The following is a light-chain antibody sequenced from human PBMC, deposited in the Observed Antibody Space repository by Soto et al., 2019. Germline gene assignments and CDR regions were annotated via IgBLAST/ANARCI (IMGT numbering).Light chain of an antibody. CDR2: DTS. V-gene: IGKV3-11*01. Sequence: EIVLTQSPATLSLSPGEIATLSCRASQSVSSYLAWYQQKPGQAPRLLIYDTSIRASGIPARFSGSGSGTDFTLTISSLDPEDFAVYYCQQRSNRPLTFGQGTRLEIK. CDR3: QQRSNRPLT. J-gene: IGKJ5*01. CDR1: QSVSSY.